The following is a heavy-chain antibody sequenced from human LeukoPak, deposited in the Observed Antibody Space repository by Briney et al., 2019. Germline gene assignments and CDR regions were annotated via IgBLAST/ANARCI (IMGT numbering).Heavy chain of an antibody. Sequence: PGGSLRLSCAASGFAVINNYMSWVRQAPGKGLAWVSVIYSDGTTVYADSVKGRFTISRDNSKNTLYLQMNSLRAEDTAVYYCATGRGFSYGLFDYWGQGTLVTVSS. V-gene: IGHV3-66*01. D-gene: IGHD5-18*01. J-gene: IGHJ4*02. CDR1: GFAVINNY. CDR2: IYSDGTT. CDR3: ATGRGFSYGLFDY.